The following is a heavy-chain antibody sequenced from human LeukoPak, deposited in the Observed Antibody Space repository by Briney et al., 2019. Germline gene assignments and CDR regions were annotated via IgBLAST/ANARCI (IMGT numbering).Heavy chain of an antibody. Sequence: GGSLRLSCAASGFAFSSYAMSWVRQAPGKGLEWVSGISGSGGSTDYAESVKGRFTISRDNSKNTLYLQMNSLTAEDTAVYYCAKLSGRVAPTNYFDYWGQGTLVTVSS. J-gene: IGHJ4*02. D-gene: IGHD2-8*01. CDR3: AKLSGRVAPTNYFDY. CDR2: ISGSGGST. V-gene: IGHV3-23*01. CDR1: GFAFSSYA.